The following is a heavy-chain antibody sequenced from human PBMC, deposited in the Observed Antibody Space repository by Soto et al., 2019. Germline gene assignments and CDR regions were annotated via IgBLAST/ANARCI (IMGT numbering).Heavy chain of an antibody. D-gene: IGHD6-13*01. CDR3: ARGRGGYSSSWYGHFFDY. V-gene: IGHV4-34*01. J-gene: IGHJ4*02. CDR2: INHSGST. Sequence: SETLSLTCAVYGGSFSGYYWSWIRQPPGKGLEWIGEINHSGSTNYNPSLKSRVTISVDTSKNQFSLKLSSVTAADTAVYYCARGRGGYSSSWYGHFFDYWGQGTLVTVSS. CDR1: GGSFSGYY.